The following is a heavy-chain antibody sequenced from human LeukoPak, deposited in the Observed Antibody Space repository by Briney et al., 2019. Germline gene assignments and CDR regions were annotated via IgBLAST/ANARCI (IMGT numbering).Heavy chain of an antibody. CDR1: GFTFSSYG. Sequence: PGGSLRLSCAASGFTFSSYGMSWVRQAPGKGLEWVSAISGSGGSTYYADSVKGRFTISRDNSKNTLYLQMNSLRAEDTAVYYCAKGSYYDSSGLHWGQGTLVTVSS. D-gene: IGHD3-22*01. V-gene: IGHV3-23*01. CDR3: AKGSYYDSSGLH. J-gene: IGHJ4*02. CDR2: ISGSGGST.